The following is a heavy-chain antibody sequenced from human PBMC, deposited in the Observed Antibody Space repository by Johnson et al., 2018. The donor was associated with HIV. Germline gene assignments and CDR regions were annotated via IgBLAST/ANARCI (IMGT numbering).Heavy chain of an antibody. CDR3: AKDQHGPLGPTVRRDDAFDI. Sequence: QVQLVESGGGVVQPGTSLRLSCAASGFTFSSYGIHWVRRAPGKGLEWVAFIWHDGRDVYYADSVKGRFTVSRDNSKNAVYLQMNSLGAGDTAVYYCAKDQHGPLGPTVRRDDAFDIWGQGTMVTVSS. CDR2: IWHDGRDV. D-gene: IGHD4-17*01. J-gene: IGHJ3*02. V-gene: IGHV3-33*03. CDR1: GFTFSSYG.